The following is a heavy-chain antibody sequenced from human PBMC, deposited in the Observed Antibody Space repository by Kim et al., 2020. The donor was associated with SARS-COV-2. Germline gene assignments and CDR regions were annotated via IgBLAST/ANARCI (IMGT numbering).Heavy chain of an antibody. CDR3: ARVVTMVQGVIIAPYYYYYMDV. J-gene: IGHJ6*03. V-gene: IGHV4-59*01. CDR2: IHYSGST. Sequence: SETLSLTCTVSGGSISSYYWSWIRQPPGKGLEWIGYIHYSGSTNYNPSLKSRVTISVDTSKNQFSLKLSSVTAADTAVYYCARVVTMVQGVIIAPYYYYYMDVWGKGTTVTVSS. D-gene: IGHD3-10*01. CDR1: GGSISSYY.